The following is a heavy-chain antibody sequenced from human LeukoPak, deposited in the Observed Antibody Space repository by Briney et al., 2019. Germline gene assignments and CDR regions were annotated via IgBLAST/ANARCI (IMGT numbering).Heavy chain of an antibody. Sequence: ASVKVCCKASGGTFSSYAISWVRQAPGQGLEWMGRIIPILGIANYAQKFQGRVTITADKSTSTAYMELSSLRSEDTAVYYCASLASTVVPAAIDGWFDPWGQGTLVTVSS. CDR2: IIPILGIA. V-gene: IGHV1-69*04. J-gene: IGHJ5*02. D-gene: IGHD2-2*02. CDR3: ASLASTVVPAAIDGWFDP. CDR1: GGTFSSYA.